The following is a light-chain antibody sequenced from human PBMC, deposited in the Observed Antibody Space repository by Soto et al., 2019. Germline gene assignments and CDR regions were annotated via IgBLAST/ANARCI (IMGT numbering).Light chain of an antibody. Sequence: DIQMTQSPSTLSGSVGDRVTITCRASQTISSWLAWYQQKPGKAPTLLIYKASTLKSGVLSRFSGSGSGTEFTLTISSLQPDDFATYYCQHYNSYSEAFGQGTKVDIK. V-gene: IGKV1-5*03. J-gene: IGKJ1*01. CDR3: QHYNSYSEA. CDR1: QTISSW. CDR2: KAS.